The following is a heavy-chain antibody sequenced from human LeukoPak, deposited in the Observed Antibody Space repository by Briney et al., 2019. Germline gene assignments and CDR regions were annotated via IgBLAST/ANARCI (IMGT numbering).Heavy chain of an antibody. CDR3: AKVGARGCSSSTCFIY. CDR2: IYSGGST. V-gene: IGHV3-53*01. D-gene: IGHD2-2*01. J-gene: IGHJ4*02. Sequence: GGSLRLSCAASGFTVTTGYMSWVRQAPGKGLEWVSLIYSGGSTFYTDSVKGRFTISRDKSNNMLYLQMNSLRPEDTAVYYCAKVGARGCSSSTCFIYWGQGTLVTVSS. CDR1: GFTVTTGY.